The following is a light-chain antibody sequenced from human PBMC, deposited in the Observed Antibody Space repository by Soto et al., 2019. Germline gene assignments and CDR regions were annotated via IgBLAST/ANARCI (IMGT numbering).Light chain of an antibody. CDR3: QSSDLTLSGSGL. J-gene: IGLJ2*01. CDR1: SSDIDAYNY. V-gene: IGLV2-14*01. Sequence: QSVLTQPASVSGSPGQSITISCTGTSSDIDAYNYVSWYQQHPGKAPKLMIYDVSNRPSGISNRFSGSKSGNTASLAITGLQPEDEAVYYCQSSDLTLSGSGLFGGGTKVTVL. CDR2: DVS.